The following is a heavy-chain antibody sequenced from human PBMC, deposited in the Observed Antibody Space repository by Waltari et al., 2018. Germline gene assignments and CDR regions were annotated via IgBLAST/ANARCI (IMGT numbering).Heavy chain of an antibody. J-gene: IGHJ4*02. V-gene: IGHV4-38-2*01. CDR1: GYSISSGYY. D-gene: IGHD3-10*01. CDR2: IYHSGST. CDR3: ATGRPVLPHDYFDY. Sequence: QVQLQESGPGLVKPSVTLSLTCAVSGYSISSGYYWGWIRQPPGKGLEWIGSIYHSGSTYYNPSLKSRVTISVDTSKNQFSLKLSSVTAADTAVYYCATGRPVLPHDYFDYWGQGTLVTVSS.